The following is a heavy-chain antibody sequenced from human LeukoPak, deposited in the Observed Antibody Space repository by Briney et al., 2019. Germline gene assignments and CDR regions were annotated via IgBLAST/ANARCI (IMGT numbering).Heavy chain of an antibody. Sequence: SETLSLTCTVSGGSISSGGYFWGWIRQSPGKGLEWIGYIYHSGSTSYNPSLRSRLSISIDTSKNQFSLRLNSVTAADTAVYYCARPLQNIAAAGTSTFWFDPWGQGTLVTVSS. J-gene: IGHJ5*02. V-gene: IGHV4-31*03. CDR2: IYHSGST. CDR1: GGSISSGGYF. D-gene: IGHD6-13*01. CDR3: ARPLQNIAAAGTSTFWFDP.